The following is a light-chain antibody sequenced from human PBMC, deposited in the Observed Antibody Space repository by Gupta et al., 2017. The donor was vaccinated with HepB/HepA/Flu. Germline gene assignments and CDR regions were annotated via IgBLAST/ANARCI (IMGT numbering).Light chain of an antibody. J-gene: IGKJ5*01. CDR3: QQYYDTPQIT. V-gene: IGKV4-1*01. CDR1: QSVFYSSNNKNY. CDR2: CAS. Sequence: DVVMTQSPGSLAVSLREWATVKCKSSQSVFYSSNNKNYLAWYQQKPGQPPKLLIYCASTRESGVPYRFSGSGSETDFTLTISSLQAEDVAVYYCQQYYDTPQITFGQGTRLEIK.